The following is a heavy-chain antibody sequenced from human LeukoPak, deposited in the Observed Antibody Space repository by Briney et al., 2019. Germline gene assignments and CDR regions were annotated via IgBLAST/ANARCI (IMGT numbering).Heavy chain of an antibody. CDR1: GFTFSSYA. J-gene: IGHJ4*02. D-gene: IGHD4-17*01. V-gene: IGHV3-21*01. CDR2: ISSSSSYI. CDR3: ARDRDDYGDSDY. Sequence: GGSLRLSCAASGFTFSSYAMSWVRQAPGKGLEWVSSISSSSSYIYYADSVKGRFTISRDNAKNSLYLQMNSPRAEDTAVYYCARDRDDYGDSDYWGQGTLVTVSS.